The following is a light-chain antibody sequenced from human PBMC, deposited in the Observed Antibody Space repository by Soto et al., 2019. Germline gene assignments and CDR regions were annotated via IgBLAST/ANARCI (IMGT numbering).Light chain of an antibody. J-gene: IGKJ5*01. CDR2: DAS. CDR3: QQRSNPIT. CDR1: QSVSSY. Sequence: EIVLTQSPATLSLSPGERATLSCRASQSVSSYLACYQQKPGQAPRLLIYDASNRATGIPARFSGSGSGTDFTRTISSLEPEDFAVYYCQQRSNPITFGQGTRLEIK. V-gene: IGKV3-11*01.